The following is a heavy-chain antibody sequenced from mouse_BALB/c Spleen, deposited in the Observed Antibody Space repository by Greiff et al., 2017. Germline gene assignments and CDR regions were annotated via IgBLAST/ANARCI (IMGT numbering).Heavy chain of an antibody. Sequence: VQLKQPGAELVKPGASVKLSCTASGFNIKDTYMHWVNQRPERGLEWIGRIAPANGNAEYDPKFQGKATITTDTSSNIAYLQLSSLTSEDSAVYYCASRLAYWGQGTLVTVSA. CDR1: GFNIKDTY. J-gene: IGHJ3*01. CDR2: IAPANGNA. V-gene: IGHV14-3*02. CDR3: ASRLAY.